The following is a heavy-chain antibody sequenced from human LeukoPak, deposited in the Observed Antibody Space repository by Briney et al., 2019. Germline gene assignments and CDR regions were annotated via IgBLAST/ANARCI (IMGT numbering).Heavy chain of an antibody. V-gene: IGHV1-2*02. J-gene: IGHJ3*02. D-gene: IGHD1-26*01. Sequence: GASVKVSCKASGYTFTTYGISWVRLAPGQGLEWMGWINPNSGGTNYAQKFQGRVTMTRDTSISTAYMELSSLRSEDTAVYYCGRVXAGATTSGAFDIWGQGTMVTVSS. CDR3: GRVXAGATTSGAFDI. CDR2: INPNSGGT. CDR1: GYTFTTYG.